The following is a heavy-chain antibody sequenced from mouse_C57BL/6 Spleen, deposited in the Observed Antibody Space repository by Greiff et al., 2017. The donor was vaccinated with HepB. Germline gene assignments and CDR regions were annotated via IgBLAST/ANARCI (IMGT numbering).Heavy chain of an antibody. Sequence: QVQLQQSGPELVKPGASVKISCKASGYAFSSSWMNWVKQRPGKGLEWIGRIYPGDGDTNYNGKFKGKATLTADKSSSTAYMQLSSLTSEDSAVYFCAPLGRRTSYYAMDYWGQGTSVTVSS. J-gene: IGHJ4*01. CDR1: GYAFSSSW. CDR3: APLGRRTSYYAMDY. V-gene: IGHV1-82*01. D-gene: IGHD4-1*01. CDR2: IYPGDGDT.